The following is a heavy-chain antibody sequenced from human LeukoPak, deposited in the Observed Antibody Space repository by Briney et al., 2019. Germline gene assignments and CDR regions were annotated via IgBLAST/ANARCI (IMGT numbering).Heavy chain of an antibody. CDR1: GGSISSNYY. J-gene: IGHJ4*02. V-gene: IGHV4-39*02. D-gene: IGHD3-9*01. CDR3: ARARGRYIDFLDY. CDR2: FFYSGST. Sequence: TPSETLSLTCTVSGGSISSNYYWGWIRQPPGKGLEWIVSFFYSGSTYYNPSLKSRVTISVDTSKNQSSLRLTSVTAADTAVYYCARARGRYIDFLDYWGQGTLITVSS.